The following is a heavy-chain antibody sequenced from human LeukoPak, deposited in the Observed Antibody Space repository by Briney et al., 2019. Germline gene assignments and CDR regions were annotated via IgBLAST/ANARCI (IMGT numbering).Heavy chain of an antibody. V-gene: IGHV1-8*01. Sequence: ASVKVSCKASEYIFSSYDINWVRQATGQGLEWMGWMNPNSGNTGYAQKFQGRVTITRNTSISTAYMELSSLRSEDTAVYYCARGPTYYYDSSGGFDYWGQGTLVTVSS. J-gene: IGHJ4*02. D-gene: IGHD3-22*01. CDR2: MNPNSGNT. CDR1: EYIFSSYD. CDR3: ARGPTYYYDSSGGFDY.